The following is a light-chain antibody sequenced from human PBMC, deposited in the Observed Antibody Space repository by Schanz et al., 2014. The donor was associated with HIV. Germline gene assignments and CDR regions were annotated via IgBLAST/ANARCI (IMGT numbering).Light chain of an antibody. CDR3: QQYGSSLPT. CDR1: QTVSSNS. CDR2: SAS. J-gene: IGKJ1*01. V-gene: IGKV3-20*01. Sequence: EIVLTQSPVILSLSPGERATLSCRASQTVSSNSLGWYQQKRGQVPRLLIYSASTRATGIPARFSGSGSGTEFTLTISSLQSEDFAVYYCQQYGSSLPTFGQGTKVEIK.